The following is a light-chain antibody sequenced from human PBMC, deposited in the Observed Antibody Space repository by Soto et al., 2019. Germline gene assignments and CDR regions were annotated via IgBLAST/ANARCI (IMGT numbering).Light chain of an antibody. J-gene: IGKJ2*01. CDR3: QQSYSSLRT. Sequence: DIQMTQSPSSLSTSVGDRVTITCRASQNINNYLNWYQQKPGKAPKLLVYAASSLQSGVPSRFSGSGSGTDFTLTISSLQPEDFATYYCQQSYSSLRTFGQGTKLEI. CDR2: AAS. CDR1: QNINNY. V-gene: IGKV1-39*01.